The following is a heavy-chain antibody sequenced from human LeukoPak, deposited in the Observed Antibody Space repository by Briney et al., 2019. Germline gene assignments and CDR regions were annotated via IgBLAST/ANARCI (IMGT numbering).Heavy chain of an antibody. CDR3: SRSLDY. CDR2: IKKDGSEK. V-gene: IGHV3-7*01. Sequence: PGGSLRLSCAASGFTFSSSWVDWVRQAPGKGLEWVANIKKDGSEKYYVDSVKGRFIISRDDTKNSLYLQMNNLRVEDTATYYCSRSLDYWGQGIRVTVSS. CDR1: GFTFSSSW. J-gene: IGHJ4*02.